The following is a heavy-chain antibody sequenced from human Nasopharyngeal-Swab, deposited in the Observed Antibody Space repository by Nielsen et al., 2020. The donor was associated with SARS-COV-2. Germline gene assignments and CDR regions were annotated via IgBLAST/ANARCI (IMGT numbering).Heavy chain of an antibody. CDR3: ARAMRGSSSWDGFDP. D-gene: IGHD6-13*01. Sequence: WVRQAPGQGLEWMGIINPSVGSTSYAQKFRGRVTMTTDTSTSTAYMELRSLRSDDTAVYYCARAMRGSSSWDGFDPWGQGTLVTVSS. V-gene: IGHV1-46*01. CDR2: INPSVGST. J-gene: IGHJ5*02.